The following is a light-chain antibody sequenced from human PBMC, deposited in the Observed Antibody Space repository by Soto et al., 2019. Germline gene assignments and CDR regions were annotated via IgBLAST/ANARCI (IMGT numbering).Light chain of an antibody. CDR1: QSVSSN. Sequence: EIVMTQSPATLSVSPGERATLSCRASQSVSSNLAWYQQKPGQAPRLLIYGASTRATGIPARFSGSGSGTDFSLTISSLQSEDFAIYNSQQYNNWGTYGQGTKVEIK. J-gene: IGKJ1*01. V-gene: IGKV3-15*01. CDR2: GAS. CDR3: QQYNNWGT.